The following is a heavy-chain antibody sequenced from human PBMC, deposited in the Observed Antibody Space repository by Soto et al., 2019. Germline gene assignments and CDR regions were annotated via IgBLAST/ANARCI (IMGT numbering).Heavy chain of an antibody. Sequence: QVQLVESGGGVVQPGWSLRLSCAASGFTFSSYAMHWVRQAPGKGLEWVAVISYDGGSKTYADSVKGRFTISRDNSKNTLSLQMNSLKGEDTAVYYCARRSPSRGTSFNDAFDFWGQGTMVTISS. J-gene: IGHJ3*01. D-gene: IGHD1-1*01. CDR3: ARRSPSRGTSFNDAFDF. CDR2: ISYDGGSK. V-gene: IGHV3-30-3*01. CDR1: GFTFSSYA.